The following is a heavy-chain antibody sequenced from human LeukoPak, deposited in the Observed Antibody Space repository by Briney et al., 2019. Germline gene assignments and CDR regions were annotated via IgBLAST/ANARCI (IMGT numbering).Heavy chain of an antibody. V-gene: IGHV4-39*01. D-gene: IGHD3-22*01. J-gene: IGHJ4*02. CDR1: GGSISSSSYY. Sequence: SETLSLTCTVSGGSISSSSYYWGWIRQPPGKGLEWIGSIYYSGSTYYNPSLKSRVTISVDTSKNQFSLKLSSVTAADTAVYYCARGSGVYYDSSGYYYYLDYWGQGTLVTVSS. CDR2: IYYSGST. CDR3: ARGSGVYYDSSGYYYYLDY.